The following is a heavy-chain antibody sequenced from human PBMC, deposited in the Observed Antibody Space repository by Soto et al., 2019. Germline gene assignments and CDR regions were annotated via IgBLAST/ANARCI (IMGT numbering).Heavy chain of an antibody. J-gene: IGHJ3*01. Sequence: SSVKVSCNASGYTCPSYDINWVRQATGQGLEWMGWMNPNSGNTGYAQKFQGRVTMTRNTSISTAYMELSSLRSEDTAVYYCARGKILGGGGSAAWGQGTMVTVSS. CDR2: MNPNSGNT. CDR1: GYTCPSYD. D-gene: IGHD2-15*01. CDR3: ARGKILGGGGSAA. V-gene: IGHV1-8*01.